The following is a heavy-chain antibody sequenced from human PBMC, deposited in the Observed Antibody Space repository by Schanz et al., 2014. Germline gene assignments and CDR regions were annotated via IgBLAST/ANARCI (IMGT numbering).Heavy chain of an antibody. CDR2: IYYSGST. J-gene: IGHJ4*02. CDR1: GGSISSGGYY. D-gene: IGHD5-12*01. CDR3: ARAAYGGYTSTPLRY. Sequence: QVQLQESGPGLVKPSQTLSLTCTVSGGSISSGGYYWSWIRQHPGKGLEWIGYIYYSGSTYYNPSRKSRVTISVDPSKNQFSLKLYSVTAADTAVYYCARAAYGGYTSTPLRYWGQGTLVTVSS. V-gene: IGHV4-31*03.